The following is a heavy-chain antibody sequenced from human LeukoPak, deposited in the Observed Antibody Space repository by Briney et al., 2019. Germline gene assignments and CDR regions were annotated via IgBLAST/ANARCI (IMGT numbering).Heavy chain of an antibody. J-gene: IGHJ2*01. CDR3: AKEGILDYYGSGAWYFDL. CDR1: GFTFSSYG. D-gene: IGHD3-10*01. V-gene: IGHV3-23*01. CDR2: ISGSGGST. Sequence: GGTLRLSCAASGFTFSSYGMSWARQAPGKGLEWVSAISGSGGSTYYADSVKGRFTISRDNSKNTLYLQMNSLRAEDTAVYYCAKEGILDYYGSGAWYFDLWGRGTLVTVSS.